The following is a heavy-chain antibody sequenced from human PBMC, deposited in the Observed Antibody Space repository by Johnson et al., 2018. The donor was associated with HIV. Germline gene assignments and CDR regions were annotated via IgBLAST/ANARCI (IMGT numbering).Heavy chain of an antibody. CDR3: ASRYTVDAFDI. CDR2: IFSVGDV. Sequence: QVQLVESGGGVVQPGRSLRLSCAASGFTFSSYAMHWVRQAPGKGLEWVSVIFSVGDVYYADSVKGRFTISRDNSKNTLYLQMNSLRAEDTAVYYCASRYTVDAFDIWGQGTMVTVSS. D-gene: IGHD1-1*01. V-gene: IGHV3-NL1*01. J-gene: IGHJ3*02. CDR1: GFTFSSYA.